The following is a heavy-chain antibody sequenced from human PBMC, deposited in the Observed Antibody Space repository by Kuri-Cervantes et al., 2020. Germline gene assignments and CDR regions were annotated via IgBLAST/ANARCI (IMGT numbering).Heavy chain of an antibody. D-gene: IGHD3-22*01. Sequence: ESLKIPCAVYGGSFSGYYWNWIRQPPGKGLEWIGEINHSGSTNYNPSLKSRVTISVDTSKNQFSLKLSSVTAADTAVYYCARDLDYDSSSSDAFDIWGKGTMVTVSS. CDR3: ARDLDYDSSSSDAFDI. V-gene: IGHV4-34*01. CDR2: INHSGST. CDR1: GGSFSGYY. J-gene: IGHJ3*02.